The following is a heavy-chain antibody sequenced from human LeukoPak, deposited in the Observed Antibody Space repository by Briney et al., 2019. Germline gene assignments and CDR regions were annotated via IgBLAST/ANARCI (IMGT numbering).Heavy chain of an antibody. CDR1: GGSISSYY. Sequence: SGTLSLTCTVSGGSISSYYWSWIRQPAGKGLEWIGRIYTSGSTNYNPSLKSRVTMSVDTSKNQFSLKLSSVTAADTAVYYCARDDFWSGYQYNWFDPWGQGTLVTVSS. J-gene: IGHJ5*02. CDR3: ARDDFWSGYQYNWFDP. D-gene: IGHD3-3*01. CDR2: IYTSGST. V-gene: IGHV4-4*07.